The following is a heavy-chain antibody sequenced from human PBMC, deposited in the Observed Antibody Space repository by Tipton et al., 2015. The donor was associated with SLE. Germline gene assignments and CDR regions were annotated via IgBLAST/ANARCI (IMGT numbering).Heavy chain of an antibody. J-gene: IGHJ4*02. CDR2: IYSGGSST. Sequence: SLRLSCAASGFAFSSYAMSWVRQAPGKGLEWVSVIYSGGSSTYYADSVKGRFTISRDNSKNTLYLQMNSLRAEDTALYYCARYYTASTWDYFDFWGQGTLVTVSS. CDR3: ARYYTASTWDYFDF. D-gene: IGHD3-3*01. V-gene: IGHV3-23*03. CDR1: GFAFSSYA.